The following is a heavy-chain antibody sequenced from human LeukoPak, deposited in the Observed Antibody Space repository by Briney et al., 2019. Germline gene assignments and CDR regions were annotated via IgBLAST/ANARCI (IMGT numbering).Heavy chain of an antibody. V-gene: IGHV4-38-2*01. J-gene: IGHJ4*02. D-gene: IGHD4-11*01. CDR1: GYSISCGYY. CDR3: ARPPSYSNYVFDY. Sequence: PSETLSLTCAVSGYSISCGYYWGWIRQPPGKGLEWIGSIYHSGSTYYNPSLKSRVTISVDTSKNQFSLKLSSVTAADTAVYYCARPPSYSNYVFDYWGQGTLVTVSS. CDR2: IYHSGST.